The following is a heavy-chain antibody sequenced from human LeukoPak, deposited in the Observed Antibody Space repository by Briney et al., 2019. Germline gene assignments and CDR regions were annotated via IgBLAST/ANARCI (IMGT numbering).Heavy chain of an antibody. CDR1: GFPFYYYA. D-gene: IGHD2-2*01. J-gene: IGHJ3*02. CDR2: TGASGHST. V-gene: IGHV3-23*01. Sequence: PGGSLRLSCAASGFPFYYYAMNWVRQAPGKGLEWVSATGASGHSTYYADSVKGRFTISRDNSKTTLYLQMNSLRAEDTAVYYCARGLSTVNDALDIWGQGTMVTVSS. CDR3: ARGLSTVNDALDI.